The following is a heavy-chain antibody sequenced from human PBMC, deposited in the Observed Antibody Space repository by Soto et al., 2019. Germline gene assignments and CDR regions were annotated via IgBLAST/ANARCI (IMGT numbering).Heavy chain of an antibody. V-gene: IGHV4-31*03. Sequence: QVQLQESGPGLAQPSQTLSLTCTVSGGSISSGGYYWSWIRQHPGEALEWIGYIYHTGKTYYTSSLKSRVTISVDTSKNQFSLRLSSVTAADTAVYYCARDLPSVCNGGTGNCYYNTFDYWGQGILVTVSS. CDR3: ARDLPSVCNGGTGNCYYNTFDY. D-gene: IGHD2-15*01. CDR1: GGSISSGGYY. J-gene: IGHJ4*02. CDR2: IYHTGKT.